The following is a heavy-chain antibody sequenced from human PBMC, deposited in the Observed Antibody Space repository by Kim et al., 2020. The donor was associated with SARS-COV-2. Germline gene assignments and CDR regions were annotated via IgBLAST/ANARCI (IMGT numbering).Heavy chain of an antibody. Sequence: SVKVSCKASGGTFSSYAISWVRQAPGQGLEWMGGIIPIFGTANYAQKFQGRVTITADESTSTAYMELSSLRSEDTAVYYCAREGVLAAFRLNYYYYGMDVWGQGTTVTVSS. V-gene: IGHV1-69*13. CDR3: AREGVLAAFRLNYYYYGMDV. CDR1: GGTFSSYA. CDR2: IIPIFGTA. J-gene: IGHJ6*02. D-gene: IGHD6-13*01.